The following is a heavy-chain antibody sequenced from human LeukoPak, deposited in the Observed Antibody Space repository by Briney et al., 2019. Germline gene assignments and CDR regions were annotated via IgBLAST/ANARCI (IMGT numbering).Heavy chain of an antibody. CDR3: AREKAAYFDY. J-gene: IGHJ4*02. V-gene: IGHV3-30-3*01. D-gene: IGHD2-15*01. CDR1: GFTFSTYA. Sequence: GGSLRLSCAASGFTFSTYALHWVRQAPGKGLEWVALISSDGSNKYYADSVKGRFTISRDNAKNSLYLQMNSLRDEDTAVYYCAREKAAYFDYWGQGTLVTVSS. CDR2: ISSDGSNK.